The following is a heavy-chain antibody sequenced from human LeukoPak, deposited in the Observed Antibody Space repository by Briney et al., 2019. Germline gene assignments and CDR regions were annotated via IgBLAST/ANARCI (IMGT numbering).Heavy chain of an antibody. J-gene: IGHJ4*02. V-gene: IGHV1-2*02. CDR2: INPQSGAT. D-gene: IGHD3-22*01. CDR3: ARGGDDSGLYFAY. CDR1: GYTFTVFN. Sequence: GASVKVSFTASGYTFTVFNINWVRQAPGQGLEWMAWINPQSGATNYAQKFQGRVTMTRDMSNYTVYMEVTSLRSDDTAVYYCARGGDDSGLYFAYWGQGTLVTVSS.